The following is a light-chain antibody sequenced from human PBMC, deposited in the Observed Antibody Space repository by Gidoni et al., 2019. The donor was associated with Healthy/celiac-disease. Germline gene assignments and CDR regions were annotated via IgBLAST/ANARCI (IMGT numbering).Light chain of an antibody. CDR3: QQRSNWPLGVS. CDR1: QSVSSY. J-gene: IGKJ3*01. CDR2: DAS. V-gene: IGKV3-11*01. Sequence: ELVLTQSPATLSLSPGERATLSCRASQSVSSYLAWYQQKPGQAPRLLIYDASNRATGIPARLSGSGSGTDGTLTISSLEPEDFAVYYCQQRSNWPLGVSFGPGTKVDIK.